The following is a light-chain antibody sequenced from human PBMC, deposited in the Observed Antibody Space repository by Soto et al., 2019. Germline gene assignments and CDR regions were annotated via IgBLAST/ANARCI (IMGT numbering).Light chain of an antibody. V-gene: IGLV4-60*03. CDR2: LEGSGSY. CDR1: SGHSSYI. Sequence: QPVLTQSSSASASLGSSVKLTCTLSSGHSSYIIAWHQQQPGKAPRYLMKLEGSGSYNEGSGVPDRFSGSSSGADRYLTISNLQSEDEADYYCETWDSNTRVFGGGTKVTVL. J-gene: IGLJ2*01. CDR3: ETWDSNTRV.